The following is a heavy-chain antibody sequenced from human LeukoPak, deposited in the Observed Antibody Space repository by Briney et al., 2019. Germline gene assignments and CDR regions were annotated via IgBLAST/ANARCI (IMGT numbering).Heavy chain of an antibody. CDR3: AKDTYYDILTGYYHYFDY. CDR1: GFTFDGYA. CDR2: ISWNSGSI. Sequence: GRSLRLSCAASGFTFDGYAMHWVRQAPGKGLEWVSGISWNSGSIGYADSVKGRFTISRDNAKNSLYLQMNSLRAEDTALYYCAKDTYYDILTGYYHYFDYWGQGTLVTVSS. D-gene: IGHD3-9*01. V-gene: IGHV3-9*01. J-gene: IGHJ4*02.